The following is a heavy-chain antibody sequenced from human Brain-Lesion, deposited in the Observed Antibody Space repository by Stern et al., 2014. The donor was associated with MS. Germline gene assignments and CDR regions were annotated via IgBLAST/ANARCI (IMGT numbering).Heavy chain of an antibody. J-gene: IGHJ6*02. CDR1: GGSISSGGYY. CDR2: ILNSASP. Sequence: VQLVESGPGLVKPSQTLSLSCTVSGGSISSGGYYWSWIRQPAGKGLEWIGRILNSASPTYTPPPKRRVPISIATSKNQFPLRLNPMTAADTAVYYCARGRVVPGFQYYATDVWGQGTTVIVSS. V-gene: IGHV4-61*02. CDR3: ARGRVVPGFQYYATDV. D-gene: IGHD2-2*01.